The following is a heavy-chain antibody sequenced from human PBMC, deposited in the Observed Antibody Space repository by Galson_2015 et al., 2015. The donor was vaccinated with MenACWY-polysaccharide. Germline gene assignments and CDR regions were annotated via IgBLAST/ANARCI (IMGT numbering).Heavy chain of an antibody. CDR2: ITDSGSST. CDR1: GFTFSSYV. D-gene: IGHD1-26*01. CDR3: AKGGREVDNWLDP. J-gene: IGHJ5*02. Sequence: SLRLSCAVSGFTFSSYVRSWVRQAPGRGLEWVSSITDSGSSTYYVDSVKVRFTISRDNSKNTLFLQMNSLRADDTAVYYCAKGGREVDNWLDPWGQGALVTVSS. V-gene: IGHV3-23*01.